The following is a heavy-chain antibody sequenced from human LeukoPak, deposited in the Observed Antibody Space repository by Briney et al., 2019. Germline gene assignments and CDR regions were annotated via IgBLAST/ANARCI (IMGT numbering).Heavy chain of an antibody. CDR2: IRNKVNSYST. V-gene: IGHV3-72*01. D-gene: IGHD3-9*01. CDR3: ARVRYYLDY. J-gene: IGHJ4*02. Sequence: GGSLRLSCAASGFTFSDHYMDWVRQAPGKGLVWVGRIRNKVNSYSTEYAASVKGRFTISRDDSKNSLYLQMNSLKTEDTAVYYCARVRYYLDYWGQGTLVTVSS. CDR1: GFTFSDHY.